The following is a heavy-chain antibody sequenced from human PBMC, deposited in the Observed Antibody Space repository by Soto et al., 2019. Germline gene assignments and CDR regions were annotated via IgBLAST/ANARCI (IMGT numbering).Heavy chain of an antibody. D-gene: IGHD4-17*01. Sequence: GGSLRLSCAASGFMFSNYGMNWVRQAPGKGLEWVSSFRRSSPYLYYADSVKGRFTISRDNAKNSLYLEMNTLTAEDTAVYYCVSSDYGDSIFDCWGQGTLVTVSS. CDR1: GFMFSNYG. CDR3: VSSDYGDSIFDC. CDR2: FRRSSPYL. V-gene: IGHV3-21*01. J-gene: IGHJ4*02.